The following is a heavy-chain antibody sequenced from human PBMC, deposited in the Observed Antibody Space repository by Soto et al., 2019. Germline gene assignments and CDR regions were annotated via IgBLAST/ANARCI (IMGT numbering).Heavy chain of an antibody. CDR3: ARPSSSREYFQH. CDR1: GGSISSSSYY. D-gene: IGHD6-13*01. V-gene: IGHV4-39*01. J-gene: IGHJ1*01. CDR2: IYYSGST. Sequence: QLQLQESGPGLVKPSETLSLTCTVSGGSISSSSYYWGWIRQPPGKGLEWIGSIYYSGSTYYNPSLKSRVTISVDTSKNQFSLKLSSVTAADTAVYYCARPSSSREYFQHWGQGTLVTVSS.